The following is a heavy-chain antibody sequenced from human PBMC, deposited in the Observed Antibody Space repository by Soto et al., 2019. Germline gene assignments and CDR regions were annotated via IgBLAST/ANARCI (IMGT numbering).Heavy chain of an antibody. CDR2: IYSGGST. V-gene: IGHV3-66*01. CDR1: GFTVSSNY. CDR3: ARETVKGAFDI. J-gene: IGHJ3*02. Sequence: GESLKISCAASGFTVSSNYMSWVRQAPGKGLEWVSVIYSGGSTYYADSVKGRFTISRDNSKNTLYLQMNSLRAEDTAVYYCARETVKGAFDIWGQGTMVTVSS.